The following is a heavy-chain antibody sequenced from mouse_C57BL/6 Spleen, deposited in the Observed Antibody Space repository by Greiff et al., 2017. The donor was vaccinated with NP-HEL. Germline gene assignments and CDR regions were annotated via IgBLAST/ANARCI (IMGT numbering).Heavy chain of an antibody. CDR2: IDPETGGT. J-gene: IGHJ3*01. V-gene: IGHV1-15*01. CDR1: GYTFTDYE. CDR3: TRGRANGGPWFAY. D-gene: IGHD3-3*01. Sequence: VQLQQSGAELVRPGASVTLSCKASGYTFTDYEMHWVKQTPVHGLEWIGAIDPETGGTAYNQKFKGKAILTADKSSSTAYMELRSLTSEDSAVYYCTRGRANGGPWFAYWGQGTLVTVSA.